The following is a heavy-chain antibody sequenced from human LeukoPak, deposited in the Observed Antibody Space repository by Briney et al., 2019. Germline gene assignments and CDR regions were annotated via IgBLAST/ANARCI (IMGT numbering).Heavy chain of an antibody. V-gene: IGHV3-23*01. CDR3: AKGGGWSPAVLFDY. CDR2: ISGSGGST. Sequence: GGSLRLSCAASGFIFEDYAMHWVRQRPGKGLEWVSAISGSGGSTYYADSVKGRFTISRDNSKNTLYLQMNSLRAEDTAVYYCAKGGGWSPAVLFDYWGQGTLVTVSS. J-gene: IGHJ4*02. D-gene: IGHD6-19*01. CDR1: GFIFEDYA.